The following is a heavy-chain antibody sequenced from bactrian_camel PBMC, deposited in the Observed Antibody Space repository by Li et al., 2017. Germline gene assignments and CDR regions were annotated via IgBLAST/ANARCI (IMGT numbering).Heavy chain of an antibody. Sequence: VQLVESGGGLVQPGGSLNLSCAASGFSVGDYAMTWFRQVPGQEREAVALLASDGTFTYGNFVRGRFAISRDNYKEKVYLQMNRLKPEDTAMYYCAADECADCTSGYCFTTFSGYRGQGTQVTVS. J-gene: IGHJ4*01. D-gene: IGHD2*01. CDR2: LASDGTF. CDR3: AADECADCTSGYCFTTFSGY. CDR1: GFSVGDYA. V-gene: IGHV3S53*01.